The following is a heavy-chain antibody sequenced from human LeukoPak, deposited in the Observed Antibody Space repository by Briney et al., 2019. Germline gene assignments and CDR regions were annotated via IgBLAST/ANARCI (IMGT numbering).Heavy chain of an antibody. D-gene: IGHD1-26*01. CDR2: IIPIFGTA. Sequence: ASVKVSCKASGGTFSSYAISWVRQAPGQGLEWMGGIIPIFGTANYAQKFQGRVTITADESTSTAYMELGSLRSEDTAVYYCAGPGMWYFDYWGQGTLVTVSS. V-gene: IGHV1-69*13. CDR3: AGPGMWYFDY. CDR1: GGTFSSYA. J-gene: IGHJ4*02.